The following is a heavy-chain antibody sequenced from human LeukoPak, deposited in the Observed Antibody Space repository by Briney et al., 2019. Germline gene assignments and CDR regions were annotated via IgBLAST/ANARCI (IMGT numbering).Heavy chain of an antibody. CDR2: IYHSGST. CDR3: ARDGTRTGNYFNY. D-gene: IGHD3-10*01. V-gene: IGHV4-38-2*02. J-gene: IGHJ4*02. CDR1: GYSISSGYY. Sequence: PSETLSLTCTVSGYSISSGYYWGWIRQPPGKGLDWIGSIYHSGSTFYNPSLKSRVTISLDTSKNQFSLKLSSVTAADTAVYFCARDGTRTGNYFNYWGQGTLVTVSS.